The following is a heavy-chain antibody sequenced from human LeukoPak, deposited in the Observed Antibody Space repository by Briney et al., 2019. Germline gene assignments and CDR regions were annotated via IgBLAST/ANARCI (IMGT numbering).Heavy chain of an antibody. CDR2: IIPIFGTA. V-gene: IGHV1-69*06. Sequence: SVKVSCKASGGTFSSYAISWVRQAPGQGLEWMGRIIPIFGTANYAQKFQGRVTITADKSTSTAYMELSSLRSEDTAVYYCARDQRCGGDCYVFDYWGQGNLVTVSS. CDR1: GGTFSSYA. J-gene: IGHJ4*02. D-gene: IGHD2-21*02. CDR3: ARDQRCGGDCYVFDY.